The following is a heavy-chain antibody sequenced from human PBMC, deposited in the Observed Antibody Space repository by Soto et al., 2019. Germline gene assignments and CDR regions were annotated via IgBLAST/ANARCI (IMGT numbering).Heavy chain of an antibody. D-gene: IGHD2-21*01. Sequence: QVQLVQSGAEEKKPGASVKVSCKASGYTLTTYAMHWVRKAPGQSLEWMGWINLDTGNTRYSQRFQGRLTLTRDTSASTAYKELSSLTSDDTAVYHCTGGGVVVAHVHDALDVWGQGTMVTVSS. J-gene: IGHJ3*01. CDR3: TGGGVVVAHVHDALDV. CDR2: INLDTGNT. CDR1: GYTLTTYA. V-gene: IGHV1-3*05.